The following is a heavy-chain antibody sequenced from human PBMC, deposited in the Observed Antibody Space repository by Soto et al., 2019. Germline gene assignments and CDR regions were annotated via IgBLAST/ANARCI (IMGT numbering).Heavy chain of an antibody. J-gene: IGHJ4*02. CDR1: GFTLTAYT. Sequence: EVQLVESGGGLVAPGGSLRLSCVASGFTLTAYTMNWVRQAPGTGLEWVASINGRSNYKYYSDSVKGRFTISRDNTQNSLFLQMSRLGPEDTATYYCVREDGLVGVSSAFVSWGQGPLFIVSS. CDR3: VREDGLVGVSSAFVS. CDR2: INGRSNYK. V-gene: IGHV3-21*02. D-gene: IGHD1-26*01.